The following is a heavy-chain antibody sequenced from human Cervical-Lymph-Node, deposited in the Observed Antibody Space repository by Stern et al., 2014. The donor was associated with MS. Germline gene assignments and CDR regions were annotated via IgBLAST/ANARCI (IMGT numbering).Heavy chain of an antibody. CDR3: ARDLGFDWFYGMDV. D-gene: IGHD3-9*01. CDR1: GFIFSDYS. J-gene: IGHJ6*02. V-gene: IGHV3-48*02. Sequence: EVQLVESGGVLVQPGGSLRLSCADSGFIFSDYSFNWVRQAPGKGLEWVSFISRSTTSIYYADSVKGRFTISRDNAKNSLYLQINSLRDDDTAVYYCARDLGFDWFYGMDVWGQGTTVTVSS. CDR2: ISRSTTSI.